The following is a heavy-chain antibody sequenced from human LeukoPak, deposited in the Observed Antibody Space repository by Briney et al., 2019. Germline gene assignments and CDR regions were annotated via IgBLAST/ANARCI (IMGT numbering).Heavy chain of an antibody. D-gene: IGHD5-24*01. CDR3: AREEMGTITYDY. Sequence: GGSLRLSCAASGFTFSSYAMHWVRQAPGKGLEWVAVISYDGSNKYYADSVKGRFTISRDNSKNTLYLQMNSLRAEDTAVYYCAREEMGTITYDYWGQGTLVTVSS. V-gene: IGHV3-30*04. J-gene: IGHJ4*02. CDR2: ISYDGSNK. CDR1: GFTFSSYA.